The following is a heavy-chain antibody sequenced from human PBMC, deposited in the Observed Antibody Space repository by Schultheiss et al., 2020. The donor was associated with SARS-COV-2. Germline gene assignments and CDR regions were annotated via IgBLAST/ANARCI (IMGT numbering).Heavy chain of an antibody. CDR3: AGAPGHSSAFDY. Sequence: SQTLSLTCTVSGGSISSGGYYWSWIRQHPGKGLEWIGYIYYSGYPNYNPSLKSRVTMSVDTSKSQFSLQLNSVTAADTAVYYCAGAPGHSSAFDYWGQGTLVTVSS. CDR2: IYYSGYP. J-gene: IGHJ4*02. V-gene: IGHV4-61*08. CDR1: GGSISSGGYY. D-gene: IGHD6-19*01.